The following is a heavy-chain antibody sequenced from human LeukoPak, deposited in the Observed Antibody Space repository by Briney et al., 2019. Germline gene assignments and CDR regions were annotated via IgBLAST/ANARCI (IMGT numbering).Heavy chain of an antibody. J-gene: IGHJ4*02. CDR2: IYYSGIT. CDR1: GGSISSYY. V-gene: IGHV4-59*12. Sequence: PSETLSLTCTVSGGSISSYYWSWIRQPPGKGLEWIAYIYYSGITNYNPSLKSRVTMSVDTSKNQFSLKLSSVTAADTAVYYCARDQGENYDILTGYYNLYYFDYWGQGTLVTVSS. D-gene: IGHD3-9*01. CDR3: ARDQGENYDILTGYYNLYYFDY.